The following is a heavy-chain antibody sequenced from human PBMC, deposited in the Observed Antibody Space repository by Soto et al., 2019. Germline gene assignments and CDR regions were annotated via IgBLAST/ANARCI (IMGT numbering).Heavy chain of an antibody. J-gene: IGHJ6*02. D-gene: IGHD3-10*01. CDR2: IYYTGST. V-gene: IGHV4-59*01. CDR3: ARDDGSGSYFGYYGMDV. CDR1: GGSISSYY. Sequence: SETLSLTCTGSGGSISSYYWSSIRQPPGKGLEWIGYIYYTGSTNYNPSLKSRVTISVDTSKNQFSLKLSSVTAADTAVYYCARDDGSGSYFGYYGMDVWGQGTTVTVSS.